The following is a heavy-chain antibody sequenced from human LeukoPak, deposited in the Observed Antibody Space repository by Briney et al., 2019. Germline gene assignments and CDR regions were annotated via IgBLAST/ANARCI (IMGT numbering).Heavy chain of an antibody. CDR3: ARMYYYDSSGYLDY. V-gene: IGHV3-20*04. Sequence: PGGSLRLSCAASGFTFDDYGMSWVRQAPGEGLEWVSGINWNGGSTGYADSVKGRFTISRDNAKNSLYLQMNSLRAEDTALYYCARMYYYDSSGYLDYWGQGTLVTVSS. CDR1: GFTFDDYG. D-gene: IGHD3-22*01. CDR2: INWNGGST. J-gene: IGHJ4*02.